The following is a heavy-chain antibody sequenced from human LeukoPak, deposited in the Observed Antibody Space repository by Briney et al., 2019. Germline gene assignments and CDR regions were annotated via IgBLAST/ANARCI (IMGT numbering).Heavy chain of an antibody. D-gene: IGHD4-17*01. V-gene: IGHV3-33*06. J-gene: IGHJ4*02. CDR3: AKDGVYGDYYFDY. CDR1: GFTFSSYG. CDR2: IWYDGSNK. Sequence: GGSLRLSCAASGFTFSSYGMHWVRQAPGKGLEWVAVIWYDGSNKYYVDSVKGRFTISRDNSKNTLYLQMNSLRAEDTAVYYCAKDGVYGDYYFDYWGQGTLVTVSS.